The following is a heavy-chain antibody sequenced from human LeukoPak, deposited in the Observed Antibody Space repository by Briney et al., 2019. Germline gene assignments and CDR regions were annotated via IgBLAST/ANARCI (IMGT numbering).Heavy chain of an antibody. Sequence: PGXXLRLSCVASGFIFSDLEMHWVRQAPGKGLEWISFISETGSTIYYADSVTGRFTISRDNAKTSLYLQMDSLRDEDTALYYCVRGYTPDYWGQGALVTVSS. J-gene: IGHJ4*02. D-gene: IGHD5-18*01. CDR2: ISETGSTI. CDR1: GFIFSDLE. V-gene: IGHV3-48*03. CDR3: VRGYTPDY.